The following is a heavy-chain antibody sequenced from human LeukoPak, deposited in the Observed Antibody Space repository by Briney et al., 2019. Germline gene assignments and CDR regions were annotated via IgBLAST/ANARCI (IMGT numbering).Heavy chain of an antibody. D-gene: IGHD5-18*01. J-gene: IGHJ3*02. CDR1: GFTFSSYS. V-gene: IGHV3-21*04. Sequence: GGSLRLSCAASGFTFSSYSMNWVRQAPGKGLEWVSSISSSSSYIYYADSVKGRFTISRDNAKNSLYLQMNSLRAEDTAVYYCASYGRGYSYDAFDIWGQGTMVTVSS. CDR2: ISSSSSYI. CDR3: ASYGRGYSYDAFDI.